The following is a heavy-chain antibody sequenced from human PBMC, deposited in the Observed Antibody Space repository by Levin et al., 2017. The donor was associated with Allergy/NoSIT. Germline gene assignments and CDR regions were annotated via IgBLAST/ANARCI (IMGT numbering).Heavy chain of an antibody. CDR2: IYYSGST. J-gene: IGHJ4*02. CDR3: ARGMYSSSAEIDY. CDR1: GGSISSSSYY. V-gene: IGHV4-39*01. Sequence: SQTLSLTCTVSGGSISSSSYYWGWIRQPPGKGLEWIGSIYYSGSTYYNPSLKSRVTISVDTSKNQFSLKLSSVTAADTAVYYCARGMYSSSAEIDYWGQGTLVTVSS. D-gene: IGHD6-6*01.